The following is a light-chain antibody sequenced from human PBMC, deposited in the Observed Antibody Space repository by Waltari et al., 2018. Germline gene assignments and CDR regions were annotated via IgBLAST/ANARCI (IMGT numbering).Light chain of an antibody. J-gene: IGLJ2*01. Sequence: QSALTQPASVSGSPGQSITISCSGTSSDVGGYNSFSWYQQLPGNAPKLMIYDVTRWPSGVSNRFSGSKSGNTASLTIFGLQAEDEADYYCASYTSTRTVIFGGGTRVTVL. CDR1: SSDVGGYNS. CDR2: DVT. CDR3: ASYTSTRTVI. V-gene: IGLV2-14*01.